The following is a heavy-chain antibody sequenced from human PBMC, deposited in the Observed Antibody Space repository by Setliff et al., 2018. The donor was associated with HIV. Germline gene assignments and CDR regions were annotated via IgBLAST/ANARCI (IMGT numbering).Heavy chain of an antibody. CDR3: ARERASGKPPLLNWYFDL. D-gene: IGHD5-12*01. CDR2: IIPIFGTP. Sequence: WASVKVSCKASGDTFNSHAISWVRQAPGQGLEWMGGIIPIFGTPNYAQKFKGRLTITADESTSTVYMELSSLRSEDTAVYYCARERASGKPPLLNWYFDLWGRDTLVTVSS. V-gene: IGHV1-69*13. CDR1: GDTFNSHA. J-gene: IGHJ2*01.